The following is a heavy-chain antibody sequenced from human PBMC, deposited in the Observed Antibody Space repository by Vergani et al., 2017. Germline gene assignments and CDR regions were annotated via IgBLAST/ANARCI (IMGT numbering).Heavy chain of an antibody. CDR3: ANLRTAYDYYGMDV. D-gene: IGHD1-1*01. CDR2: ISGSGGST. J-gene: IGHJ6*02. CDR1: GFTFSSYA. V-gene: IGHV3-23*01. Sequence: EVQLLESGGGLVQPGGSLRLSCAASGFTFSSYAMSWVRQAPGKGLEWVSAISGSGGSTYYADSVKGRFTISRDNSKNTLYLQMNSLRAEDTAVYYCANLRTAYDYYGMDVWGQGTTVTVSS.